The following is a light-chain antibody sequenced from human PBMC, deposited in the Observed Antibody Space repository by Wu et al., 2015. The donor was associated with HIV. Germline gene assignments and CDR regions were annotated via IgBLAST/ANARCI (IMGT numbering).Light chain of an antibody. Sequence: ETVMTQSPATLSLSPGKRATLSCRASQSVTSRFLSWNQQQPGQAPRLLISGASTRATGIPARFSGSGSGTDFALTISSLQPEDFAVYYCQQRSNWPPITFGQGTRLEIK. CDR1: QSVTSRF. CDR2: GAS. CDR3: QQRSNWPPIT. J-gene: IGKJ5*01. V-gene: IGKV3/OR2-268*02.